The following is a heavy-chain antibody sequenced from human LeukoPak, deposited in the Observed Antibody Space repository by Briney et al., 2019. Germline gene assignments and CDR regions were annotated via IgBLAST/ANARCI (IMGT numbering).Heavy chain of an antibody. CDR1: GGSISSGDYY. V-gene: IGHV4-30-4*02. J-gene: IGHJ4*02. Sequence: SETLSLTCTVSGGSISSGDYYWSWIRQPPGKGLEWIGYIYYSGSTYYNPSLKSRVTISVDTSKNQFSLRLSSVTAADTAVYYCARAPDLHYSDISGYSYDYWGQGTLVTVSS. CDR3: ARAPDLHYSDISGYSYDY. D-gene: IGHD3-22*01. CDR2: IYYSGST.